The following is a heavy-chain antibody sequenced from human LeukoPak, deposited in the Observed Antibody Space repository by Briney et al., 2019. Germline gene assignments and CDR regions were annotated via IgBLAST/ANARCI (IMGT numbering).Heavy chain of an antibody. D-gene: IGHD4-17*01. CDR3: ASPYYGDYFY. CDR2: IYYSGST. CDR1: GGSISSSSYY. V-gene: IGHV4-39*01. Sequence: KSSETLSLTCTVSGGSISSSSYYWGWIRQPPGKGLGWIGSIYYSGSTYYNPSLKSRVTISVDTSKNQFSLKLSSVTAADTAVYYCASPYYGDYFYWGQGTLVTVSS. J-gene: IGHJ4*02.